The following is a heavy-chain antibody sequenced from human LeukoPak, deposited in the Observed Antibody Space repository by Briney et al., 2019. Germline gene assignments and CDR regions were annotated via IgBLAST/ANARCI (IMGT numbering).Heavy chain of an antibody. D-gene: IGHD7-27*01. V-gene: IGHV6-1*01. CDR1: GYSVSSNSAA. CDR3: TRGLHWAFDY. CDR2: TCYRSKWYS. J-gene: IGHJ4*02. Sequence: SQTLSLTCAISGYSVSSNSAAWHWLRQSPSRGLEWLGKTCYRSKWYSDYAVFVKSRMTLNPDTSKNQYSLQLNSVTPEDTAVYYCTRGLHWAFDYWGQGTLVTVSS.